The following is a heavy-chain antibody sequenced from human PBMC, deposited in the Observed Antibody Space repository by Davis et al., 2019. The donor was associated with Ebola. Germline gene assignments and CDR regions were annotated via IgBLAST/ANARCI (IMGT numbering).Heavy chain of an antibody. Sequence: PGGSLRLSCAASGFTFSDYYMSWIRRAPGKGLEWVSYISSSGSTIYYADSVKGRFTISRDNAKNSLYLQMNSLRAEDTAVYYCASSVDSSGWWTIWGQGTMVTVSS. V-gene: IGHV3-11*04. CDR2: ISSSGSTI. CDR3: ASSVDSSGWWTI. D-gene: IGHD3-22*01. J-gene: IGHJ3*02. CDR1: GFTFSDYY.